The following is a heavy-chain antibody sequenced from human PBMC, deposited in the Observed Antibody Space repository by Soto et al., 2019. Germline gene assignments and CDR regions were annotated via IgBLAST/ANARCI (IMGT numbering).Heavy chain of an antibody. J-gene: IGHJ5*02. CDR1: GGSISSSSYY. CDR3: ERHGGERWELLLPLSWFDP. CDR2: IYYSGST. Sequence: PSETLSLTCTVSGGSISSSSYYWGWIRQPPGKGLEWIGSIYYSGSTYYNPSLKSRVTISLDTSKNQFSLKLSSVTAADTAVYYCERHGGERWELLLPLSWFDPWGQGTLVTVSS. D-gene: IGHD1-26*01. V-gene: IGHV4-39*01.